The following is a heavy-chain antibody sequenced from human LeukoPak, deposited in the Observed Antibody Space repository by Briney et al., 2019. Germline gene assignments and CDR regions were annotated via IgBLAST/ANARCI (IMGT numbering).Heavy chain of an antibody. CDR3: AREVNVWYFDS. CDR2: ITGSGSNT. J-gene: IGHJ4*02. Sequence: PGGSLRLSCGASGFIFSSYAMSWVRQVPGKGLEWVSSITGSGSNTYYADSVRGRFTISRDNAKNSLYLQMNSLRAEDTAVYYCAREVNVWYFDSWGQGTLVTVSS. V-gene: IGHV3-21*01. CDR1: GFIFSSYA.